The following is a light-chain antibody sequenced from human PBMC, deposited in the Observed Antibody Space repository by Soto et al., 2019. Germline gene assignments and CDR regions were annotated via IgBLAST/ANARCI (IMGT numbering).Light chain of an antibody. CDR1: QSLRTD. CDR2: GAS. Sequence: EIVMTQSPATLSVSPGERATLSCRASQSLRTDLAWYQQKPGQPPRLLFYGASTRATGIPARFSGSGSGTEFTLTISSLQSEDFAVYYCQQYNNWPPWTFGQGTKVEIK. CDR3: QQYNNWPPWT. V-gene: IGKV3-15*01. J-gene: IGKJ1*01.